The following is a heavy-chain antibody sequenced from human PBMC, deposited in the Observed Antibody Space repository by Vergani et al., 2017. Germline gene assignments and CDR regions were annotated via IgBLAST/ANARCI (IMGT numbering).Heavy chain of an antibody. CDR2: IYYSENK. Sequence: QLQLQESGPGLVKPSETLSLTCTVSGGSITYGAFYWGWIRQSPGKGLEWIGSIYYSENKFYNPFLESRVTLSIDTTKNQFSLKLKSVTAADTAVYYCARCFRDEGMIYGGTVENWFDPWGQGTLVTVSS. J-gene: IGHJ5*02. CDR1: GGSITYGAFY. D-gene: IGHD3-22*01. CDR3: ARCFRDEGMIYGGTVENWFDP. V-gene: IGHV4-39*01.